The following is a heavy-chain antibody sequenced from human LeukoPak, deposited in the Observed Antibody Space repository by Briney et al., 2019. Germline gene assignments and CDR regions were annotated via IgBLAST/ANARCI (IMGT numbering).Heavy chain of an antibody. D-gene: IGHD6-6*01. V-gene: IGHV3-7*01. J-gene: IGHJ4*02. Sequence: GGSLRLSYAASGFTFSSYWMSWVRQAPGKGLEWVANIKQDGSEKYYVDSVKGRFTISRDNAKNSLYLQMNSLRAEDTAVYYCARGDVYSSSEFDYWGQGTLVTVSS. CDR1: GFTFSSYW. CDR3: ARGDVYSSSEFDY. CDR2: IKQDGSEK.